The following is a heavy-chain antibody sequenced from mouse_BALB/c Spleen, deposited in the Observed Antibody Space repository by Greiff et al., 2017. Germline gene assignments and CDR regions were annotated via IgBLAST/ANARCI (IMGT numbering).Heavy chain of an antibody. CDR1: GFNFKDTY. CDR2: IDPANGNT. J-gene: IGHJ3*01. V-gene: IGHV14-3*02. CDR3: ARSMINGWFAY. D-gene: IGHD2-4*01. Sequence: VQLKESGAELVKPGASVKLSCTASGFNFKDTYMHWVKQRPEQGLEWIGRIDPANGNTKYKPKFQGKDTIKADTTSNTAYLQLSRLTTEDTAVYYWARSMINGWFAYWGQGTLVTVSA.